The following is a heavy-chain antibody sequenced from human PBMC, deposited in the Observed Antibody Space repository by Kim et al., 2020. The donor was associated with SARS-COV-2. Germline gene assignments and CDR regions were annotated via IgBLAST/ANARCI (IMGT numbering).Heavy chain of an antibody. V-gene: IGHV4-31*03. CDR2: IYYSGTT. Sequence: SETLSLTCTVSGGSITSGGHFWSWIRQHPGKGLEWIGYIYYSGTTYYNPSLKSRITISVDTSKNQFSLKLTSVTAADTAVYYCARGGYSGFDFNFDYWGQGTLVTVSS. CDR3: ARGGYSGFDFNFDY. CDR1: GGSITSGGHF. J-gene: IGHJ4*02. D-gene: IGHD5-12*01.